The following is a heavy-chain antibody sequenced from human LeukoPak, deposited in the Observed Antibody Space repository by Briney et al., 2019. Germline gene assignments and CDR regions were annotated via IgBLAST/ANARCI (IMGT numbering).Heavy chain of an antibody. CDR2: ISLNSGSI. CDR1: GFTFDDYA. D-gene: IGHD2-21*02. Sequence: GGSLRLSCAASGFTFDDYAMHWVRQAPGKGLEWVSGISLNSGSIGYADSVKGRFTISRDNAKNSLYLQMNSLRAEDMALYYCAKSPCGGDCYSFDYWGQGTLVTVSS. CDR3: AKSPCGGDCYSFDY. V-gene: IGHV3-9*03. J-gene: IGHJ4*02.